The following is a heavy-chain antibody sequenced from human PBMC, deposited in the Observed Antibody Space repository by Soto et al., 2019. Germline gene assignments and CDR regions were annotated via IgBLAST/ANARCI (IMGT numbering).Heavy chain of an antibody. CDR3: ARGGALWCSSTSCDRAKAPPGANNFDY. Sequence: SETLSLTCAVYGGSFSGYYWSWIRQPPGKGLEWIGEINHSGSTNYNPSLKSRVTISVDTSKNQFSLKLSSVTAADTAVYYCARGGALWCSSTSCDRAKAPPGANNFDYWGQGTLVTVSS. J-gene: IGHJ4*02. V-gene: IGHV4-34*01. CDR2: INHSGST. D-gene: IGHD2-2*02. CDR1: GGSFSGYY.